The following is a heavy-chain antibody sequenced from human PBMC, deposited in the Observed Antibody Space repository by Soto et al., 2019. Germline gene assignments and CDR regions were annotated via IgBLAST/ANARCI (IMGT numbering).Heavy chain of an antibody. V-gene: IGHV4-34*01. CDR3: ARLEGLATISYYFDF. D-gene: IGHD3-9*01. CDR2: INHSGST. Sequence: PSETLSLTCAVYGGSFSGYYWSWIRQPPGKGLEWIGEINHSGSTNYNPSLQTRVTISVDKSKNQFSLKLNSVTAADSAVYFCARLEGLATISYYFDFWGPGALVTVSS. CDR1: GGSFSGYY. J-gene: IGHJ4*02.